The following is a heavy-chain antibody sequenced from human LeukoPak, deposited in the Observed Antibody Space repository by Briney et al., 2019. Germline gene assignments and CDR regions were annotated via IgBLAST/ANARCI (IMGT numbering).Heavy chain of an antibody. CDR3: ARTRTLEWERRFDP. CDR2: IYHSGST. V-gene: IGHV4-38-2*01. J-gene: IGHJ5*02. D-gene: IGHD3-3*01. Sequence: SETLSLTCAVSGGSFSGYYWSWIRQPPGKGLEWIGSIYHSGSTYYNPSLKSRVTISVDTSKNQFSLKLSSVTAADTAVYYCARTRTLEWERRFDPWGQGTLVTVSS. CDR1: GGSFSGYY.